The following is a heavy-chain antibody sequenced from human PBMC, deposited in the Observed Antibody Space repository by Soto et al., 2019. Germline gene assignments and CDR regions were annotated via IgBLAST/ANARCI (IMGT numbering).Heavy chain of an antibody. CDR2: INSDGSST. Sequence: EVQLVESGGGLVQPGGSLRLSCAASGFTFSSYWMHWVRQAPGKGLVWVSRINSDGSSTSYADSVKGRFTISRDNAKNTLYLQINSLRAEDTSLYYCARGGGLNWNVDLWGRGTLVTVSS. D-gene: IGHD3-16*01. V-gene: IGHV3-74*01. J-gene: IGHJ2*01. CDR3: ARGGGLNWNVDL. CDR1: GFTFSSYW.